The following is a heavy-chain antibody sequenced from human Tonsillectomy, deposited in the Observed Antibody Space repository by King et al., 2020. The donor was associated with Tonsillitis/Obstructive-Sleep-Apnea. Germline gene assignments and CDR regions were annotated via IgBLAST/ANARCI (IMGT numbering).Heavy chain of an antibody. CDR1: GGSISSSSYY. D-gene: IGHD3-22*01. V-gene: IGHV4-39*01. CDR3: ARQQAYYYDSSGYSDWYFDL. Sequence: QLQESGPGLVKPSETLSLTCTVSGGSISSSSYYWGWIRQPPGKGLEWIGSIYYSGSTYYNPSLKSRVTISVDTSKNQFSLKLGSVTAADTAVFYCARQQAYYYDSSGYSDWYFDLWGRGTLVTVSS. CDR2: IYYSGST. J-gene: IGHJ2*01.